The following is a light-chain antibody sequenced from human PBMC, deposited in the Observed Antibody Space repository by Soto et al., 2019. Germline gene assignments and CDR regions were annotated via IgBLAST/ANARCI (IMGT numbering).Light chain of an antibody. CDR2: AAS. V-gene: IGKV1-39*01. Sequence: DIQMTQSPASLSASVGDRVIITCRASQSINNYLSWFQQKPGTAPKLLIYAASSLQSGVPSRFSGSGSGTDFTVTISSLQPEDFATYYCQQTFSTPPEFTFGPGTEVDI. CDR1: QSINNY. CDR3: QQTFSTPPEFT. J-gene: IGKJ3*01.